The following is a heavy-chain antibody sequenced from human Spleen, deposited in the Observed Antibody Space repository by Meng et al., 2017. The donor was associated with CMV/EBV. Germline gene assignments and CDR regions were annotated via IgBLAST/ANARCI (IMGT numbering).Heavy chain of an antibody. V-gene: IGHV3-48*03. CDR1: GSTFSSYE. Sequence: GGTLRLACAASGSTFSSYEMNWVRQAPGKGLEWVSYISISGSTIYYADSVKGRFTISRANAKNSLYLQMNSLSAEDTAVYYCARGALPYLRFDPWGQGTLVTVSS. CDR3: ARGALPYLRFDP. J-gene: IGHJ5*02. D-gene: IGHD3-10*01. CDR2: ISISGSTI.